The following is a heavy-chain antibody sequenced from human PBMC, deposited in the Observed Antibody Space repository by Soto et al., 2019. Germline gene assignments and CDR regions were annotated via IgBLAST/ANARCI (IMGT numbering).Heavy chain of an antibody. V-gene: IGHV3-48*03. CDR2: ITSSGTTI. J-gene: IGHJ4*02. CDR1: GFTFSSSE. D-gene: IGHD3-16*01. CDR3: ARVNYDG. Sequence: VGSLRLSCSASGFTFSSSEMNWVRQAPGKGLEWVSYITSSGTTIYYADSVKGRFTISRDNAKNSLYLQMNSLRAEDTALYYCARVNYDGWGQGTLVTSPQ.